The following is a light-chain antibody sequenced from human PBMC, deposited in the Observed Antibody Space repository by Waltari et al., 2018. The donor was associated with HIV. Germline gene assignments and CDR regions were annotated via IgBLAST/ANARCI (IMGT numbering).Light chain of an antibody. Sequence: QSALTQPASVSGSPGQSITISCTGTSSDVGSYNLVSWYQHHPGKAPKLMIFEVTKRRSGVSNRFSGSKSGNTASLTISGLQADDEADYYCCSYAGSSAFVFGTGTKVTVL. CDR1: SSDVGSYNL. CDR2: EVT. CDR3: CSYAGSSAFV. J-gene: IGLJ1*01. V-gene: IGLV2-23*02.